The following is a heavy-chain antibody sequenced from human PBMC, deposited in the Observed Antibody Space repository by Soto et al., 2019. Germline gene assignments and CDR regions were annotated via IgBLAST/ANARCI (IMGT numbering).Heavy chain of an antibody. CDR1: GYILTGTS. J-gene: IGHJ4*02. V-gene: IGHV1-24*01. CDR3: TSLNPFFDF. Sequence: ASVKVSCKVSGYILTGTSMHWVRQSPGKGLEWMGGFDPEDAETFYAQKFQGRVTMTEDSSTDTAYMELTNLTSAGTAIYFCTSLNPFFDFWGQGTPVTVPQ. CDR2: FDPEDAET.